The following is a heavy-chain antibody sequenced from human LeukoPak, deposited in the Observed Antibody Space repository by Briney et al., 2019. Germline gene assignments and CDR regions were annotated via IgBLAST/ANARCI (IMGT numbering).Heavy chain of an antibody. Sequence: TGGSLRLSCAASRFTYVSYARTWVRQAPGKGLEWVSSFGGSPTGTYYADSVKGRFTVSSDNSKNTLYLQMNSLRAEDTAVYFCAFIPVGGLVIANLDYWGQGALVTVSS. CDR3: AFIPVGGLVIANLDY. CDR1: RFTYVSYA. V-gene: IGHV3-23*01. CDR2: FGGSPTGT. D-gene: IGHD3/OR15-3a*01. J-gene: IGHJ4*02.